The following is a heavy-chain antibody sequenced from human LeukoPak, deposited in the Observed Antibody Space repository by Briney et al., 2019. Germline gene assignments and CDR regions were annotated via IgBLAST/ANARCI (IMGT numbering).Heavy chain of an antibody. Sequence: GGSLRLSCAASGFTFNTYAMSWIRRSPGKGLEWVSTVTGSGSNTFYADSVKGRFTISRDNSKNTVYLQMNSLRDEDTAVYYCAKRAPPGMADGVPYYFDYWGQGTLVTVSS. D-gene: IGHD4-17*01. CDR2: VTGSGSNT. J-gene: IGHJ4*02. CDR3: AKRAPPGMADGVPYYFDY. V-gene: IGHV3-23*01. CDR1: GFTFNTYA.